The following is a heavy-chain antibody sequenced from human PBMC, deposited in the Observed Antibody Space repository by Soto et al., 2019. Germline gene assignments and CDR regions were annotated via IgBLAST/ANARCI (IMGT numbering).Heavy chain of an antibody. CDR2: IWYDGSNK. J-gene: IGHJ6*02. Sequence: SLRLSCTVSGFTFSGHAMHWVRQAPGKGLEWVTQIWYDGSNKYYAESVKGRFTISRDNSKNTLYLQMNSLRVEDTAVYYCARDGQGLAPYALDVWGQGTSVTVSS. CDR3: ARDGQGLAPYALDV. D-gene: IGHD6-19*01. CDR1: GFTFSGHA. V-gene: IGHV3-33*01.